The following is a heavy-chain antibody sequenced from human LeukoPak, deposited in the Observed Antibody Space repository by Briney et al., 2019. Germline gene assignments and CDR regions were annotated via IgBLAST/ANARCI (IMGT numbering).Heavy chain of an antibody. CDR1: GGSISSYY. V-gene: IGHV4-59*01. Sequence: PSETLSLTCTVSGGSISSYYWSWIRQPPGKGLEWIGYIFYSGSTNYNPSLKSRVTISIDTSKNQFSLNLSSVTAADTAVYYCARHVTDSSVYLYFDYWGQGTLVTVSS. CDR3: ARHVTDSSVYLYFDY. D-gene: IGHD3-22*01. J-gene: IGHJ4*02. CDR2: IFYSGST.